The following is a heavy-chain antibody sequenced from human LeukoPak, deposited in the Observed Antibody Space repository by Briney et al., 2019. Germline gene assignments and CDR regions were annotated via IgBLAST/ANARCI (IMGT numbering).Heavy chain of an antibody. V-gene: IGHV3-7*01. Sequence: GGSLRLSCVASGFTFSSSWMAWVRQAPGKGLQWVANINHDGSVKNYVGSVKGRFAISRDNGQNSFYLQMNSLETDDTAVYYCAKDSYSKGDYWGQGTLVTVSS. CDR3: AKDSYSKGDY. D-gene: IGHD4-11*01. J-gene: IGHJ4*02. CDR2: INHDGSVK. CDR1: GFTFSSSW.